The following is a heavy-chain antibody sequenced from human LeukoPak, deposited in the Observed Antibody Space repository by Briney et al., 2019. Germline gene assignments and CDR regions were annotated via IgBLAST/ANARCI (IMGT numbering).Heavy chain of an antibody. V-gene: IGHV4-59*01. Sequence: SETLSLTCTVSGGSISSYYWNWIRQPPGKGLEWIGYISYSGGTNYNPSLKSRVTISVGTSKNQFSLKLSSVTAADTAVYYCARGYSSSWLDYWGQGTLVTVSS. CDR3: ARGYSSSWLDY. CDR2: ISYSGGT. D-gene: IGHD6-13*01. CDR1: GGSISSYY. J-gene: IGHJ4*02.